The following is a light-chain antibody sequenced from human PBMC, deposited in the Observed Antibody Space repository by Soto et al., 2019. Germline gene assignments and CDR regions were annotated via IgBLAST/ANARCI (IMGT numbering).Light chain of an antibody. CDR2: DAS. J-gene: IGKJ5*01. CDR1: QSVSSY. V-gene: IGKV3-11*01. CDR3: QQRSNWPPKIT. Sequence: ENVLTQSPATVSLSPVERANLSCRPSQSVSSYLAWYQQKPGQAPRLLIYDASNRATGIPARFSGSGSGTDFTLTISSLEPEDFAVYYCQQRSNWPPKITFGQGTRLEIK.